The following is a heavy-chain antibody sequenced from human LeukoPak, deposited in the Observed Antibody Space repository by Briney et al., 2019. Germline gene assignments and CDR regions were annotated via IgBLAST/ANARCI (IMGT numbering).Heavy chain of an antibody. Sequence: SQTLSLTCTVSNGSISSYASYWSRIRQPPGKGLDWIAYIYYGGSTDSTPSLKSRVTISVDTSKNQFSLRLTSVTAADTAVYYCARVSRGGSGSGAFDIWGQGTMVTVSS. CDR2: IYYGGST. V-gene: IGHV4-30-4*01. CDR3: ARVSRGGSGSGAFDI. CDR1: NGSISSYASY. J-gene: IGHJ3*02. D-gene: IGHD3-10*01.